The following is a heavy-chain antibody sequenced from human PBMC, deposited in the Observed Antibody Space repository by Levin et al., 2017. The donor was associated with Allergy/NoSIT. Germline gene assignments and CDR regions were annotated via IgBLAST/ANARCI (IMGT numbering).Heavy chain of an antibody. CDR3: ATNGAIVATYCFDW. CDR2: IYYSGTT. D-gene: IGHD5-12*01. V-gene: IGHV4-61*01. Sequence: SQTLSLTCSVSGGSVSNGSYYWSWIRQPPGKGLAWIGYIYYSGTTNYNPSLKSRVTISVDTSKNQFSLKLSSVTAADTAVYYCATNGAIVATYCFDWWGQGTLVTVSS. CDR1: GGSVSNGSYY. J-gene: IGHJ4*02.